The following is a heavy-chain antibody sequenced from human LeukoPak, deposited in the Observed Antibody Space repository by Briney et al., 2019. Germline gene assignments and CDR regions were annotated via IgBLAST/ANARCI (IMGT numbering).Heavy chain of an antibody. CDR3: ARGRGKQQSRFDP. J-gene: IGHJ5*02. Sequence: GASVKVSCKASGYTFTGYDINWVRQATGQGLEWMGWMNPNSGNTGYAQKYQGRVTMTRNTSISTAYMELSSLRSEDTAVYYCARGRGKQQSRFDPWGQGTLVTVSS. CDR2: MNPNSGNT. D-gene: IGHD6-13*01. CDR1: GYTFTGYD. V-gene: IGHV1-8*01.